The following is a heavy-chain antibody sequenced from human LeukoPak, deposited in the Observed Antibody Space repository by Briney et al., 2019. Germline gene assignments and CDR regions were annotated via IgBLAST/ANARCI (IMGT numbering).Heavy chain of an antibody. CDR3: AGRDSARNPWAY. CDR2: MRPDWSEQ. CDR1: GFTFTNFW. Sequence: GGSLRLSCAASGFTFTNFWVNWIRRAPGRGGGWVANMRPDWSEQFYVDCVRGRFTISRDNHKNSVYLQMNSLRADDTAVYYCAGRDSARNPWAYWGQGTLVTVST. D-gene: IGHD4-11*01. V-gene: IGHV3-7*01. J-gene: IGHJ4*02.